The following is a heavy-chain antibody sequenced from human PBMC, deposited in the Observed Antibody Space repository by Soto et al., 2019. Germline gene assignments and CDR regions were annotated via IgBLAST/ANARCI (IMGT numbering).Heavy chain of an antibody. J-gene: IGHJ4*02. Sequence: QVQLQESGPGLVKASQTLSLTCTVSGGSISRSDYYWSWIGQLPGEGLEWMAQIYHSGCTYYKPSLNCRLTIAVDTSTTEFLLRLTSVTAADRAVYYCARVSSPATTSGFAVDYWGRGTQVIVSS. CDR1: GGSISRSDYY. V-gene: IGHV4-31*03. CDR3: ARVSSPATTSGFAVDY. CDR2: IYHSGCT. D-gene: IGHD5-12*01.